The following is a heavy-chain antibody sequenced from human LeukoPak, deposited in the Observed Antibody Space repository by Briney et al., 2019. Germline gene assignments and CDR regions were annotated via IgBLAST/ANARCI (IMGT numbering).Heavy chain of an antibody. V-gene: IGHV1-2*02. CDR1: GYTFTGYY. CDR3: ARDAHYYGSGSFWFDP. D-gene: IGHD3-10*01. CDR2: INPNSGGT. Sequence: ASVKVSCKASGYTFTGYYMHWVRQAPGQGLEWMGWINPNSGGTNYAQKFQGRVTMTRDTSISTAYMELSRLRSDDTAVYYCARDAHYYGSGSFWFDPWGQGTLVTVSS. J-gene: IGHJ5*02.